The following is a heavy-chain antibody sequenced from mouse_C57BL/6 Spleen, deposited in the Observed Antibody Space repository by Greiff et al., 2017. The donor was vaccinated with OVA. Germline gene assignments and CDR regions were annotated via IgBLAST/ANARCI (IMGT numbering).Heavy chain of an antibody. CDR3: ARKTPHSYYAMDY. Sequence: VQLQQSVAELVRPGASVKLSCTASGFNIKNSYMHWVKQRPEQGLEWIGRIDPANGNTKYAPKFQGKATITADTSSNTAYLQLSSLTSEDTAVSYSARKTPHSYYAMDYWGQGTSVTVSS. J-gene: IGHJ4*01. V-gene: IGHV14-3*01. D-gene: IGHD3-1*01. CDR1: GFNIKNSY. CDR2: IDPANGNT.